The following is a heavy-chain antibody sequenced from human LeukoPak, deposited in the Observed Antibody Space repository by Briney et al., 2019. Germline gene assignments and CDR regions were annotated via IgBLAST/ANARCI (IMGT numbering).Heavy chain of an antibody. CDR3: AKDGDILSLHHPVDY. J-gene: IGHJ4*02. Sequence: PGGSLRLSCAASGFTFSSYAMSWVRQALGKGLEWVSAISGSGGSTYYADSVKGRFTISRDNSKNTLYLQMNSLRAEDTAVYYCAKDGDILSLHHPVDYWGQGTLVTVSS. V-gene: IGHV3-23*01. D-gene: IGHD2-15*01. CDR2: ISGSGGST. CDR1: GFTFSSYA.